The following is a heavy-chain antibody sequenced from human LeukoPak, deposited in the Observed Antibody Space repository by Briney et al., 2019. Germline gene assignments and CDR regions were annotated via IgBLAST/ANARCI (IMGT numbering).Heavy chain of an antibody. V-gene: IGHV3-53*01. Sequence: GGSLRLSCAASGFTFSTNYMNWVRQAPGKGLEWVSVIYSGGTTYYADSVKGRFTISRDNSKNTVYLQMNSLRAEDTAVYYCARGYTSGWGLFDYWGQGTLVTVSS. D-gene: IGHD6-19*01. CDR1: GFTFSTNY. CDR2: IYSGGTT. CDR3: ARGYTSGWGLFDY. J-gene: IGHJ4*02.